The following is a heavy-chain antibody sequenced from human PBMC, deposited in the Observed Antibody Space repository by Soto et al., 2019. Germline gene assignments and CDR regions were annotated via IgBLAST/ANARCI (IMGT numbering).Heavy chain of an antibody. CDR3: ARSGYFDY. D-gene: IGHD2-8*02. Sequence: PGGSLRLSCAASGFTFSSYAMHWVRQAPGKGLEYVSDICNDGNKKYYADSVKGRFTISRDTAKKSLYLQMNSLRAGDTAVYYCARSGYFDYWGQGTLVTVSS. CDR2: ICNDGNKK. CDR1: GFTFSSYA. V-gene: IGHV3-30-3*01. J-gene: IGHJ4*02.